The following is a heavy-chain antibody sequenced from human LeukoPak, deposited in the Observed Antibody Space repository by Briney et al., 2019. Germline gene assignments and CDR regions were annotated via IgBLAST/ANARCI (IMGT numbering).Heavy chain of an antibody. CDR2: TRYSGST. CDR3: ATSDTVSTYNWFDP. J-gene: IGHJ5*02. CDR1: GGSISSNTYF. V-gene: IGHV4-39*01. D-gene: IGHD5/OR15-5a*01. Sequence: SETLSLTCNVSGGSISSNTYFWGWIRRPPGKGLEWIGSTRYSGSTYYNPSLKSRVTIPVDTSKNQFSLNLSSLTAADTAVYYCATSDTVSTYNWFDPWGQGTLVTVS.